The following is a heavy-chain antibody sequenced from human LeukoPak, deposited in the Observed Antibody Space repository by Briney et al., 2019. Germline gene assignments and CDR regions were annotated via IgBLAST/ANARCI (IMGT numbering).Heavy chain of an antibody. V-gene: IGHV3-30*04. CDR3: ARESRVTRAPPYYFDY. J-gene: IGHJ4*02. CDR1: GFTFSSYT. CDR2: ISYDGSNK. Sequence: GGSLRLSCTASGFTFSSYTMHWVRQAPGKGLEWVAVISYDGSNKYYADSVKGRFTISRDNSKNTLYLQMNSLRAEDTAVYYCARESRVTRAPPYYFDYGGKETLVTVS. D-gene: IGHD4-17*01.